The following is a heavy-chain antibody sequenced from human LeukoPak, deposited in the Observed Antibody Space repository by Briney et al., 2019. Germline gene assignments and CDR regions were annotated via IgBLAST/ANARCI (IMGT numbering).Heavy chain of an antibody. Sequence: PSETLSLTCTVSRGSISGYSWSWIRQSPGGGLGWIGYIYYSGDTAYNPSLKSRVTISVDTSKNQFSLKLTSVTAADTAVYYCARVYYSSSYDYWYFDLWGRGTLVTVSS. CDR2: IYYSGDT. CDR3: ARVYYSSSYDYWYFDL. J-gene: IGHJ2*01. V-gene: IGHV4-59*01. CDR1: RGSISGYS. D-gene: IGHD6-13*01.